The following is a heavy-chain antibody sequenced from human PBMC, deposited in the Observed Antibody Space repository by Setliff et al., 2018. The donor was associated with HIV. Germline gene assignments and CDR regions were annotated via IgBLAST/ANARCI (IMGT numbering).Heavy chain of an antibody. V-gene: IGHV3-23*01. J-gene: IGHJ3*02. CDR2: ISAGGGST. CDR3: AKDQAVVTPRYDAFDI. Sequence: GGSLRLSCVASGFTFSTYAMSWVRQAPGKGLAWVSAISAGGGSTYYAYSVKGRFTISRDTSKNTLYLQMNSLRAEDTAVYYCAKDQAVVTPRYDAFDIWGQGTMVTVSS. D-gene: IGHD2-15*01. CDR1: GFTFSTYA.